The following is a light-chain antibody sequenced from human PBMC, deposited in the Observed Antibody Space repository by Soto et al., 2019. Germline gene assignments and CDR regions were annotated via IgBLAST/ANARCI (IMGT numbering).Light chain of an antibody. V-gene: IGKV1-6*01. Sequence: AIHMTQSPSSLSASVGDRVTITCRASQGIRNDLGWYQQKPGKAPKLLIYAASSLQSGVPSRFSGSGSGTDFTLTISSLQPEDFATYYCLQDYNYPPYTFGQGTKLEIK. CDR1: QGIRND. CDR3: LQDYNYPPYT. CDR2: AAS. J-gene: IGKJ2*01.